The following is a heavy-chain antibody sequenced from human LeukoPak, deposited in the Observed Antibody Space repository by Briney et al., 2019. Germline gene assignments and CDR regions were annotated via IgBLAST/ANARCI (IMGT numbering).Heavy chain of an antibody. CDR3: ARDRPPASTTIFEY. CDR2: RSSSSSYI. D-gene: IGHD2-2*01. CDR1: GVTFSSYS. Sequence: GGSLRLSCAAYGVTFSSYSMNWVRQAPGKGLEWVSSRSSSSSYIYYADSVKGRFTISRDNAKNSLYLQMNSLRAEDTAVYYCARDRPPASTTIFEYWGQGTLVTVSS. J-gene: IGHJ4*02. V-gene: IGHV3-21*01.